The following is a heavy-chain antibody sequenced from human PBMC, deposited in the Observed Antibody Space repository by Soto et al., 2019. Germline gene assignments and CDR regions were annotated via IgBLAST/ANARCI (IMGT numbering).Heavy chain of an antibody. CDR2: ITPILAET. V-gene: IGHV1-69*11. Sequence: QVQLVQSGAEVKKPGSSVKVSCKASGGTFSDHVFSWVRQAPGQGLEWMGGITPILAETHYAQKFQGRVTIIADESATSTYMELRSLRSEDTAVYYCATGEVAITYEAFDVWGQGTTVTVSS. D-gene: IGHD3-10*01. CDR3: ATGEVAITYEAFDV. J-gene: IGHJ3*01. CDR1: GGTFSDHV.